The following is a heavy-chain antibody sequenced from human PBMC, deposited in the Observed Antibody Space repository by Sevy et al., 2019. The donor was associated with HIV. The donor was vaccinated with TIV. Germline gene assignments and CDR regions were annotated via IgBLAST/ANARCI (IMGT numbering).Heavy chain of an antibody. CDR3: ARDLGEYNYEPGGN. D-gene: IGHD3-16*01. J-gene: IGHJ4*02. V-gene: IGHV3-30-3*01. Sequence: GGSLRLSCVASGFTFRTNALHWVRQAPGKGLEWLAVISYDGNLKYHADSGKGRFTISRDNSKSTLYLQMSSLRPEDTGLYYCARDLGEYNYEPGGNWGQGTLVTVSS. CDR2: ISYDGNLK. CDR1: GFTFRTNA.